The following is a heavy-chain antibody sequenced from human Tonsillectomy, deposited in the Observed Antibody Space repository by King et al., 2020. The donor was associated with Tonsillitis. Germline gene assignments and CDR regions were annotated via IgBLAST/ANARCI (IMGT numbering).Heavy chain of an antibody. D-gene: IGHD3-9*01. CDR3: ARAAFLTGFHAFDI. Sequence: VQLVESGGGLVKPGGSLRLSCAASGFTFSSYSMNWVRQAPGKGLEWVSSISSDSYIYYADSVKGRFTISRDNAKNSLYLQMISLRAEDTAVYYCARAAFLTGFHAFDIWGQGTMVTVSS. V-gene: IGHV3-21*01. J-gene: IGHJ3*02. CDR1: GFTFSSYS. CDR2: ISSDSYI.